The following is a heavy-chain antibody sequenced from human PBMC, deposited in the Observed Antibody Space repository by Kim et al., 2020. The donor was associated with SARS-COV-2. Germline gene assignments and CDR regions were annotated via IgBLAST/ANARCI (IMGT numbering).Heavy chain of an antibody. V-gene: IGHV3-23*01. CDR1: GFTFSSYA. J-gene: IGHJ6*02. Sequence: GGSLRLSCAASGFTFSSYAMSWVRQAPGKGLEWVSAISGSGCSTYYADSVKGRFTISRDNSKNTLYLQMNSLRAEDTAVYYCAKALRGYCSSTSCYYYYGLDVWDQGTTVTVSS. D-gene: IGHD2-2*01. CDR2: ISGSGCST. CDR3: AKALRGYCSSTSCYYYYGLDV.